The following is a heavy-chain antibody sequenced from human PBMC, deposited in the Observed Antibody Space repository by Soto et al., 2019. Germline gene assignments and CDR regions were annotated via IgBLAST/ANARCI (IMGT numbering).Heavy chain of an antibody. V-gene: IGHV1-58*01. CDR3: ARIYCTTTTCDRWLDP. Sequence: SVKVSCKASGFTFTSSAVQWVRQARGQRLEWIGWIVVGSGNTNYAQKFQERVTISADKATSTAYLQWSSLKASDTAMYFCARIYCTTTTCDRWLDPWGQGTLVTVSS. J-gene: IGHJ5*02. CDR2: IVVGSGNT. D-gene: IGHD2-2*01. CDR1: GFTFTSSA.